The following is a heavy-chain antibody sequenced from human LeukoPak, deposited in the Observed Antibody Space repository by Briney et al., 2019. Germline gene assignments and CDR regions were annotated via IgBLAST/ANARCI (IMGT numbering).Heavy chain of an antibody. CDR1: GYSFTSYW. D-gene: IGHD3-10*01. CDR3: ARHFRRFTMVRGVIPLYYFDY. CDR2: IYPGDSDT. V-gene: IGHV5-51*01. J-gene: IGHJ4*02. Sequence: GESLKISCKGSGYSFTSYWIGWVRQMPGKGLEWMGIIYPGDSDTRYSPSFQGQVTISADKSISTAYLQWSSLKASDTAMYYCARHFRRFTMVRGVIPLYYFDYWGQGTLVTVSS.